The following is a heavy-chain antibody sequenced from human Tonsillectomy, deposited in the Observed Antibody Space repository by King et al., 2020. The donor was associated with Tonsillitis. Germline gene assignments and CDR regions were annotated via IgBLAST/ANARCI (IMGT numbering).Heavy chain of an antibody. CDR3: ARVGGVPAAITLINYYGMDV. V-gene: IGHV4-59*01. D-gene: IGHD2-2*02. CDR1: GGSISSYY. J-gene: IGHJ6*02. CDR2: IYYSGST. Sequence: QLQESGPGLVKPSETLSLTCTVSGGSISSYYWSWIRQSPGKGLEWIGYIYYSGSTNYNPSLKSRVTISVDTSKNQFSLKLISVTGADTAVYYCARVGGVPAAITLINYYGMDVWGQGTTVTVSS.